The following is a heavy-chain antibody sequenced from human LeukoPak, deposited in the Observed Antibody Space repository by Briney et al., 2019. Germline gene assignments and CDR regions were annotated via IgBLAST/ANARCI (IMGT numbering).Heavy chain of an antibody. CDR2: IYYSGST. J-gene: IGHJ4*02. Sequence: SKTLSLTCTVSGGSISSYYWSWIRQPPGKGLEWIGYIYYSGSTNYNPSLKSRVTISVDTSKNQFSLKLSSVTAADTAVYYCAGYYDSSGFDYWGQGTLVTVSS. CDR3: AGYYDSSGFDY. D-gene: IGHD3-22*01. CDR1: GGSISSYY. V-gene: IGHV4-59*01.